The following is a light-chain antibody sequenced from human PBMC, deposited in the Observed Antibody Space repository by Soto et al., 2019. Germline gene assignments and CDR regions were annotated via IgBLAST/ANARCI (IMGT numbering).Light chain of an antibody. V-gene: IGKV3-15*01. CDR2: GTS. J-gene: IGKJ1*01. CDR3: QQYNGWLWT. CDR1: QNVSNN. Sequence: EIVMTQSPATLSVSPGERATLSCRASQNVSNNLAWYQQKPGQAPSLLIYGTSTRATGFPARFSGRGSGTEFTLTITSLQSEDFAVYCCQQYNGWLWTFGQGTKVEIK.